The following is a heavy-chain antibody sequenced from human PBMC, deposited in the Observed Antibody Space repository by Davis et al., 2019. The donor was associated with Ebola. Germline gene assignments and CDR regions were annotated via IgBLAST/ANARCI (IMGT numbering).Heavy chain of an antibody. CDR3: ARDDHDYGDYEGDY. CDR2: ISAYNGNT. CDR1: GYTFTSYG. V-gene: IGHV1-18*01. D-gene: IGHD4-17*01. J-gene: IGHJ4*02. Sequence: ASVKVSCKASGYTFTSYGISWVRQAPGQGLEWMGWISAYNGNTNYAQKFQGRVTMTRDTSISTAYMELSRLRSDDTAVYYCARDDHDYGDYEGDYWGQGTLVTVSS.